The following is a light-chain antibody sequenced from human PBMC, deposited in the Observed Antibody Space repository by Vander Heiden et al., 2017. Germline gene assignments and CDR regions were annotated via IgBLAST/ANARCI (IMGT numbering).Light chain of an antibody. Sequence: IPLTQSPSSLSASVGDRVTITCQASQDISNSLTWYQQKPGKAPKLLIYDASNLETGVPSRFSGSGSGTDFTLTISSLQPEDIATYYCQQFDALPLTFGRGTRLEIK. CDR3: QQFDALPLT. CDR1: QDISNS. CDR2: DAS. J-gene: IGKJ5*01. V-gene: IGKV1-33*01.